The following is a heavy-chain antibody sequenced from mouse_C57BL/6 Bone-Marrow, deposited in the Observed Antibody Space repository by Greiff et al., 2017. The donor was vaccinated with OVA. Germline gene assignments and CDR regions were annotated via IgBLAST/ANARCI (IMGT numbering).Heavy chain of an antibody. V-gene: IGHV1-64*01. D-gene: IGHD1-1*01. Sequence: VQLQQPGAELVKPGASVKLSCKASGYTFTSYWMHWVKQRPGQGLEWIGMIHPNSGSTNYNEKFKSKATLTVDKSSSTAYMQLSSLTSEDSAVYDCARRHYGSSLYWYFDVWGTGTTVTVSS. CDR3: ARRHYGSSLYWYFDV. CDR1: GYTFTSYW. CDR2: IHPNSGST. J-gene: IGHJ1*03.